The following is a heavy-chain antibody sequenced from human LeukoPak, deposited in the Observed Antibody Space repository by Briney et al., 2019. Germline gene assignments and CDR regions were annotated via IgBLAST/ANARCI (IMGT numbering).Heavy chain of an antibody. Sequence: PSETLSLTCTVSGGSISSSSYYWGWVRQPPGKGLEWIGSIYYSGTTYYNPSLKSRVTISVDTSKNEFSLRLSSMTAAATAVYYCAGELMTLLGVVPPHGGRGTLVTVPS. V-gene: IGHV4-39*02. D-gene: IGHD3-3*01. CDR3: AGELMTLLGVVPPH. CDR1: GGSISSSSYY. CDR2: IYYSGTT. J-gene: IGHJ4*02.